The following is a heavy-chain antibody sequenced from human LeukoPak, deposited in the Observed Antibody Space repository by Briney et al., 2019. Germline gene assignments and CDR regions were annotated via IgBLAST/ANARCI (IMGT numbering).Heavy chain of an antibody. V-gene: IGHV4-38-2*01. CDR3: ARLMGY. CDR2: IYHSGST. Sequence: PSETLSLTCAGSGYSISSGYYWGWIRQPPGKGLEWIGSIYHSGSTYYTPSLKSRVTISVDTSKNQFSLKLSSVTAADTAVYYCARLMGYWGQGTLVTVSS. CDR1: GYSISSGYY. D-gene: IGHD2-8*01. J-gene: IGHJ4*02.